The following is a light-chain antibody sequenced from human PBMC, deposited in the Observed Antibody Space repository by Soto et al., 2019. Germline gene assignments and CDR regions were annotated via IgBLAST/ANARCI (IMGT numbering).Light chain of an antibody. J-gene: IGLJ3*02. CDR3: QTWGSGFQV. V-gene: IGLV4-69*01. CDR1: SGHSSYY. CDR2: LNSDGSH. Sequence: QPVLTQSPSASASLGASVKLTCTLTSGHSSYYIAWHQQQPEKGPRYLMKLNSDGSHSKGDGIPDRFSGSSSGAERYLTISGLQSEDEADYYCQTWGSGFQVFGGGTKVTVL.